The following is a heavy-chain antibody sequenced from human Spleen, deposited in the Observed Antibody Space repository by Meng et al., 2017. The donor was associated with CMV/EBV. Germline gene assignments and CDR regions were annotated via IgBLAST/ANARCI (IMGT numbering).Heavy chain of an antibody. J-gene: IGHJ4*02. D-gene: IGHD2-2*01. Sequence: SETLSLTCALSGDSVSSNSAAWNWIRQSPSRGLEWLGRTYYRSKWYNDYAVSVKSRITINPDTSKNQFSLQLNSVTPEDTAVYYCAAVVSGYCTSTSCFDYWGQGTLVTVSS. V-gene: IGHV6-1*01. CDR1: GDSVSSNSAA. CDR2: TYYRSKWYN. CDR3: AAVVSGYCTSTSCFDY.